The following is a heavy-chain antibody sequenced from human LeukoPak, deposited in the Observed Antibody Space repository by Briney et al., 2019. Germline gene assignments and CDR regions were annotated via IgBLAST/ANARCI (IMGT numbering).Heavy chain of an antibody. CDR1: GGSVSSGNHY. CDR3: ARFTTTPGGYTYGRGVFDY. CDR2: MYFSGSG. V-gene: IGHV4-61*02. D-gene: IGHD5-18*01. Sequence: PSETLSLTCTVSGGSVSSGNHYWSWIRQPAGKGLEWIGRMYFSGSGNYNPSLKSRVTISIDTSKNQVSRRLTSVTAADTAVYYCARFTTTPGGYTYGRGVFDYWGQGTLVIVSS. J-gene: IGHJ4*02.